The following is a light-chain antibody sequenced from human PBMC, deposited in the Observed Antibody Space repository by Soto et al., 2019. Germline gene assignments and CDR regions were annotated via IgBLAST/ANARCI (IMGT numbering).Light chain of an antibody. CDR2: AAS. CDR1: QSISSY. CDR3: QQSYSTPWT. J-gene: IGKJ1*01. V-gene: IGKV1-39*01. Sequence: DITMTQSPSSLSASVGDRVTITCRASQSISSYLNWYQQKPGKAPKLLIYAASSLQSGVPSRFSGSGSGTDFTLTISSLQPEDFATYYCQQSYSTPWTFGQGTKVDI.